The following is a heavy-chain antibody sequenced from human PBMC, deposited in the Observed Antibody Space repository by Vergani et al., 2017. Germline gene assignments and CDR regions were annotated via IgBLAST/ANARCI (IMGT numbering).Heavy chain of an antibody. V-gene: IGHV3-74*02. CDR3: AKVGYYYDSSGRLGYYYGMDV. J-gene: IGHJ6*02. Sequence: EVQLVESGGGLVQPGGSLRLSCAASGFTFSSYSMNWVRQAPGKGLEWVSRINSDGSSTSYADSVKGRFTISRDNAKNTLYLQMNSLRAEDTAVYYCAKVGYYYDSSGRLGYYYGMDVWGQGTTVTVSS. CDR2: INSDGSST. CDR1: GFTFSSYS. D-gene: IGHD3-22*01.